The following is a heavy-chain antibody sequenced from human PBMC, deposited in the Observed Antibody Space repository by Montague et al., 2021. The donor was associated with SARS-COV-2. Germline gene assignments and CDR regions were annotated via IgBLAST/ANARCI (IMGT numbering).Heavy chain of an antibody. CDR1: GGSISSSSYY. CDR3: AREGGWLSRGSYYFDY. Sequence: SETLSLTCTVSGGSISSSSYYWGWIRQPPGKGLEWIGSIYYSGSTYYXPSLKSRVTISVDTSKNQFSLKLSSVTAPDTAVYYCAREGGWLSRGSYYFDYWGQGTLVTVSS. J-gene: IGHJ4*02. CDR2: IYYSGST. D-gene: IGHD3-22*01. V-gene: IGHV4-39*07.